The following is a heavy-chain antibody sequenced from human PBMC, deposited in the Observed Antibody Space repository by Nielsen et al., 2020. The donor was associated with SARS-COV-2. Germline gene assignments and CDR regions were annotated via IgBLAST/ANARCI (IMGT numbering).Heavy chain of an antibody. CDR3: AKTTGGVDY. CDR1: GFTFSYYG. Sequence: GESLKISCAASGFTFSYYGMHWVRQAPGKGLEWVAFIRYDGSNEYYADSVKGRFTISRDNSKNTLYLQMNSLRAEDTAVYYCAKTTGGVDYWGQGTLVTVSS. J-gene: IGHJ4*02. D-gene: IGHD1-14*01. V-gene: IGHV3-30*02. CDR2: IRYDGSNE.